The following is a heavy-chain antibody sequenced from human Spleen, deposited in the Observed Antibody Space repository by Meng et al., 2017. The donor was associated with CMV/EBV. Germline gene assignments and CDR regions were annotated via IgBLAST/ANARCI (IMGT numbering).Heavy chain of an antibody. CDR2: IHYSGST. V-gene: IGHV4-31*03. CDR1: GGSISSGTYY. Sequence: QVPLPDSGPGLVKPSQSLSLPCTVSGGSISSGTYYWGWIRQLPGKGLEWIAYIHYSGSTYYSPSLKSRVTISVDTSRNQLSLKLSSMTAADTAVYYCARYVFDSSSLYSNWFDPWGQGTLVTVFS. CDR3: ARYVFDSSSLYSNWFDP. D-gene: IGHD3-22*01. J-gene: IGHJ5*02.